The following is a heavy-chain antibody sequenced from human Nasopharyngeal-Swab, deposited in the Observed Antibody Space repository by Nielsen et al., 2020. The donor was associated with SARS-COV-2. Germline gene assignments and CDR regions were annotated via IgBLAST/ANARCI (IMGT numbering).Heavy chain of an antibody. CDR2: IYSGGSST. J-gene: IGHJ4*02. V-gene: IGHV3-23*03. Sequence: GSLKISCAASGFTFSSYAMSWVHQAPGKGLEWVSVIYSGGSSTYYADSVKGRFTISRDNSKNTLYLQMNSLRAEDTAVYYCAKPPGDYVWGSYYFDYWGQGTLVTVSS. CDR3: AKPPGDYVWGSYYFDY. CDR1: GFTFSSYA. D-gene: IGHD3-16*01.